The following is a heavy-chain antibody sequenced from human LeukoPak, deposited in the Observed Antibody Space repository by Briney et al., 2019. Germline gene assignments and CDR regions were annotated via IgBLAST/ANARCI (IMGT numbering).Heavy chain of an antibody. CDR1: GFTFSSYA. V-gene: IGHV3-21*01. CDR3: ARVAFGLYVMDV. CDR2: ISSDSNYI. J-gene: IGHJ6*02. D-gene: IGHD3-3*01. Sequence: KSGGPLRLSCAASGFTFSSYAMSWVRQAPGKGLEWVSSISSDSNYIYYADSLKGRFTISRDNAKNSLYLQMISLRAEDTAVYHCARVAFGLYVMDVWGQGTTVTVSS.